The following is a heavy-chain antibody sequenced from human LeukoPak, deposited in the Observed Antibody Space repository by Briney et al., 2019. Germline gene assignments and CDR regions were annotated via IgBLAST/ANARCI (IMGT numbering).Heavy chain of an antibody. CDR3: ARDPSAVAANTYG. V-gene: IGHV3-66*01. Sequence: GGSLRLSRAASGFTVSNNYMNWVRQAPGKGLEWVSLIYSGGTTYYADSVKGRFTISRDHSKNTLYLQMNSLRAEDTAVYYCARDPSAVAANTYGWGQGTLVTVSS. CDR2: IYSGGTT. J-gene: IGHJ4*02. CDR1: GFTVSNNY. D-gene: IGHD6-25*01.